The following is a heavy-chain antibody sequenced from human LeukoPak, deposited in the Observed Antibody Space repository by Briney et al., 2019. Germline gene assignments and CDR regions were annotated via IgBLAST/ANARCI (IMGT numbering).Heavy chain of an antibody. CDR3: ARLGGYSSGWYHIDN. Sequence: GGSLRPSCAASGFTLNKYAMTWVRQAPGKGLDWVSVIYTGGDTFYADSVKGRFTISRDNSKNTVFLQMNSLRDEDTAVYYCARLGGYSSGWYHIDNWGQGTLVTVSS. J-gene: IGHJ4*02. V-gene: IGHV3-53*01. CDR2: IYTGGDT. CDR1: GFTLNKYA. D-gene: IGHD6-19*01.